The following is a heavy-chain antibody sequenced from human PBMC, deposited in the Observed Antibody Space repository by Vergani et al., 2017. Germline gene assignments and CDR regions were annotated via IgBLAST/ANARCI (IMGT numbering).Heavy chain of an antibody. J-gene: IGHJ6*03. Sequence: QVQLQESGPGLVKPSQTLSLTCTVSGGSIRRGSYYCGWIRQPAGQGLAWIGRIYTSGSTNYNPSLKRRVTMSVDTSKNQFSLKLSPVTAADTAVYYCARGGYYDGSGSQTYYYYYYMDVWGKGP. D-gene: IGHD3-10*01. CDR2: IYTSGST. CDR1: GGSIRRGSYY. V-gene: IGHV4-61*02. CDR3: ARGGYYDGSGSQTYYYYYYMDV.